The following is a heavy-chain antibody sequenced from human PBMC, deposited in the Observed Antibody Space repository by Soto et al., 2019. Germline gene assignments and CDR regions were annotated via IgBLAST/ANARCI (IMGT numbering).Heavy chain of an antibody. J-gene: IGHJ4*02. CDR1: GYTFIAHF. V-gene: IGHV1-2*02. Sequence: ASVKVSCKASGYTFIAHFVHWMRQSPGQGVEWMGWITSKNGDTKYAQKFQGRVTMTRDTSISTHYVELIRLRSDDTAVYYCARDLNPNDGPGSRHGFFDYWGQGTLVTVSS. D-gene: IGHD3-10*01. CDR2: ITSKNGDT. CDR3: ARDLNPNDGPGSRHGFFDY.